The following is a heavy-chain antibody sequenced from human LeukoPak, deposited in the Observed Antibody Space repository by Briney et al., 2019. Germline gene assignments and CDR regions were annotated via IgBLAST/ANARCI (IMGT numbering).Heavy chain of an antibody. Sequence: SETLSLTCTVSGGSISSGSYYWSWIRQPAGKGLEWIGRIYTSGSTNYNPSLKSRVTISVDTPKNQFSLKLSSVTAADTAVYYCARGIAVAGTSYYYYMDVWGKGTTVTISS. J-gene: IGHJ6*03. V-gene: IGHV4-61*02. D-gene: IGHD6-19*01. CDR3: ARGIAVAGTSYYYYMDV. CDR2: IYTSGST. CDR1: GGSISSGSYY.